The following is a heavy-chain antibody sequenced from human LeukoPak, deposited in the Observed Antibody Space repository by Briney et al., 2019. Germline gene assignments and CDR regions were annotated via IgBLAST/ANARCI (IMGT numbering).Heavy chain of an antibody. D-gene: IGHD2-2*01. CDR3: ARGIPHYCSSTTCPNDY. Sequence: PSETLSLTCAVYGGSFSSYYWSWIRQSPGKGLEWIAEINHRGDTNYNPSVKSRVTISVDTSKNQFSLKVTSLTAADTAVYYCARGIPHYCSSTTCPNDYWGQGTLVTVSS. CDR1: GGSFSSYY. J-gene: IGHJ4*02. V-gene: IGHV4-34*01. CDR2: INHRGDT.